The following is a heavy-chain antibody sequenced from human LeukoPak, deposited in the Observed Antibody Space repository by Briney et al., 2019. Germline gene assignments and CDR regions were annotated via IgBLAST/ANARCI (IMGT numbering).Heavy chain of an antibody. D-gene: IGHD1-26*01. CDR3: VSPKRWELLLDY. CDR1: GFTFDDYG. Sequence: PGGSLRLSCAASGFTFDDYGMSWVRQAPGQGLEWVSGIYWNGASAGYGDSVKGRFTISRDNANNSLYLQMNSLRAEDTAVYYCVSPKRWELLLDYWGQGTLVTVSS. V-gene: IGHV3-20*04. J-gene: IGHJ4*02. CDR2: IYWNGASA.